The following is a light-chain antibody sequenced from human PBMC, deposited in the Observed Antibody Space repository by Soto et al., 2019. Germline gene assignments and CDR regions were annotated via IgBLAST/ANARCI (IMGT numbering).Light chain of an antibody. CDR1: QSVSSNY. CDR3: QQYGSSPTWT. V-gene: IGKV3-20*01. Sequence: EIVLTQSPGTLSLSPGERATLSCRASQSVSSNYLAWYQQKPGQAPRVLIYGASSRVTGIPDRFSGSGSGTDFTLTISRLEPEDFAVYYCQQYGSSPTWTFGQGTKVEIK. CDR2: GAS. J-gene: IGKJ1*01.